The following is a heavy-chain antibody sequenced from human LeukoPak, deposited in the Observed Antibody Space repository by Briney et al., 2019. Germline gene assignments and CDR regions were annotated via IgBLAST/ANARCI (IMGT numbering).Heavy chain of an antibody. J-gene: IGHJ4*02. CDR2: IIPIFGTA. CDR1: GGTFSSYA. CDR3: ARAVSGYDPGYFDY. D-gene: IGHD5-12*01. V-gene: IGHV1-69*13. Sequence: VASVTVSRKASGGTFSSYAISWVRQAPGQGLEWMGGIIPIFGTANYAQKFQGRVTITADESTSTAYMELSSPRSEDTAVYYCARAVSGYDPGYFDYWGQGTLVTVSS.